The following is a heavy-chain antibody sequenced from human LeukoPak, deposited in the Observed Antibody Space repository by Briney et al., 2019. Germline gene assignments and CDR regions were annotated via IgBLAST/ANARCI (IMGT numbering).Heavy chain of an antibody. Sequence: SETLSLTCTVSGGSISSGDYYWRWIRQPPGTGLEWIGYIYYSGSTYYNPSLKSRVTISVDTSKNQFSLKLSSVTAADTAVYYCASSDYVNYYYGMDVWGQGTTVTVSS. CDR3: ASSDYVNYYYGMDV. J-gene: IGHJ6*02. CDR2: IYYSGST. D-gene: IGHD5-12*01. CDR1: GGSISSGDYY. V-gene: IGHV4-30-4*01.